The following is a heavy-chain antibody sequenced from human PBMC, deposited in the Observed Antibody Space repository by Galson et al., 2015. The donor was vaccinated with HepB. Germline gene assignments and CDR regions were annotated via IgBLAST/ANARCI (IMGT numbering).Heavy chain of an antibody. CDR1: GYTFTSYG. V-gene: IGHV1-18*04. D-gene: IGHD2-2*01. J-gene: IGHJ5*02. CDR2: ISAYNGNT. CDR3: ARANTDIVVVPAAPRYNWFDP. Sequence: SVKVSCKASGYTFTSYGISWVRQAPGQGLEWMGWISAYNGNTNYAQKLQGRVTMTTDTSTSTAYMELRSLRSDDTAVYYCARANTDIVVVPAAPRYNWFDPWGQGTLVTVSS.